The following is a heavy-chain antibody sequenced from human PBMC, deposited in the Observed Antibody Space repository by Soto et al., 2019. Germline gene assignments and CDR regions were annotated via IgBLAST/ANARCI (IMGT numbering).Heavy chain of an antibody. V-gene: IGHV1-69*02. D-gene: IGHD2-2*01. CDR3: ATEDIVVVPASYGMDV. CDR2: IIPILGIA. CDR1: GYTFTGYY. Sequence: GASVKVSCKASGYTFTGYYMHWVRQAPGQGLEWMGRIIPILGIANYAQKFQGRVTITADKSTSTAYMELSSLRSEDTAVYYCATEDIVVVPASYGMDVWGQGTTVTVSS. J-gene: IGHJ6*02.